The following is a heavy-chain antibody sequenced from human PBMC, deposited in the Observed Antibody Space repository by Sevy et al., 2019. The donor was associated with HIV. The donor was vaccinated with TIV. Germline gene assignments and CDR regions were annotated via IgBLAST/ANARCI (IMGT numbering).Heavy chain of an antibody. J-gene: IGHJ4*02. CDR1: GYTLTELS. V-gene: IGHV1-24*01. CDR3: ATGLGWAYYFDY. Sequence: ASVKVSCKVSGYTLTELSMHWVRQAPGKGLEWMGGFDPEDGETIYAQKFQGRVTMTEDKSTDTADMDLSSLRSEDTAVYYCATGLGWAYYFDYWGQGTLVTVSS. CDR2: FDPEDGET. D-gene: IGHD3-16*01.